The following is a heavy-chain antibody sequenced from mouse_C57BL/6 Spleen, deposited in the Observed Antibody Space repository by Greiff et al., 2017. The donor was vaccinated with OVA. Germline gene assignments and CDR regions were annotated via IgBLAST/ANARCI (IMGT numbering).Heavy chain of an antibody. V-gene: IGHV5-4*01. J-gene: IGHJ1*03. CDR3: ARDETMVTTSAWYFDV. D-gene: IGHD2-2*01. CDR1: GFTFSSYA. Sequence: EVQLVESGGGLVKPGGSLKLSCAASGFTFSSYAMSWVRQTPEKRLEWVATISDGGSYTYYPDNVKGRFTISRDNAKNNLYLQMSHLKSEDTAMYYCARDETMVTTSAWYFDVWGTGTTVTVSS. CDR2: ISDGGSYT.